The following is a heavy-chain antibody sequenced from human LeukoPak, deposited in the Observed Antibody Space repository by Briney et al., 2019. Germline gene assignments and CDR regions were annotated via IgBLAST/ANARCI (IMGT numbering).Heavy chain of an antibody. CDR2: IWYDGSNT. Sequence: GGSLRLSCAASGFTFSSYGMHWVRQAPGKGLEWVGVIWYDGSNTYYADPVKGRFTISRDNSKNTLYLQMNSLRGEDTAVYYCARDQVDIVATIWGDLDYWGQGTLVTVSS. V-gene: IGHV3-33*01. CDR3: ARDQVDIVATIWGDLDY. J-gene: IGHJ4*02. D-gene: IGHD5-12*01. CDR1: GFTFSSYG.